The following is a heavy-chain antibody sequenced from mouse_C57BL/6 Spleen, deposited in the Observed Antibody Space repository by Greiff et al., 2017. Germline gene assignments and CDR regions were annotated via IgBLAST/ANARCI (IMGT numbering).Heavy chain of an antibody. V-gene: IGHV1-42*01. Sequence: LMEPGASVKISCKASGYSFTGYYMNWVKQSPEKSLEWIGEINPSTGGTTYNQKFKAKATLTVDKSSSTAYMQLKSLASEDAAVYYCAREGRGFDYWGQGTTLTVSS. D-gene: IGHD1-1*01. J-gene: IGHJ2*01. CDR2: INPSTGGT. CDR1: GYSFTGYY. CDR3: AREGRGFDY.